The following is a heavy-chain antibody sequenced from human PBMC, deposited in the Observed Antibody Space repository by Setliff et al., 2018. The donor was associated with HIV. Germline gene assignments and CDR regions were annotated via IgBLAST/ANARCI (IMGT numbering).Heavy chain of an antibody. CDR1: GGTFSSYP. Sequence: SVKVSCKASGGTFSSYPISWVRQAPGQGLEWMGGIIPIFGTTHYAQKFQGRVTVIADESTSTAYMQLSSLRSDDTAVYYCARGRNYDSSGYGDYYYYMDVWGKGTTVTVSS. CDR2: IIPIFGTT. CDR3: ARGRNYDSSGYGDYYYYMDV. D-gene: IGHD3-22*01. V-gene: IGHV1-69*13. J-gene: IGHJ6*03.